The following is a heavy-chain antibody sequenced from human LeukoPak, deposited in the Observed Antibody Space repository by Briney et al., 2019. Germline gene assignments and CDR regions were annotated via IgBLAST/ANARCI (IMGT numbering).Heavy chain of an antibody. CDR1: GYIFTNYG. V-gene: IGHV1-18*01. CDR2: IRVYNGNT. J-gene: IGHJ2*01. D-gene: IGHD1-1*01. Sequence: ASAKVSCKASGYIFTNYGISWVRQAPGQGLEWMGWIRVYNGNTEYAQKLQGRVTMTTDTSTNTAYMELRSLRSDDTAVYYCARGAGSHYWYFDLWGRGTLVTVSS. CDR3: ARGAGSHYWYFDL.